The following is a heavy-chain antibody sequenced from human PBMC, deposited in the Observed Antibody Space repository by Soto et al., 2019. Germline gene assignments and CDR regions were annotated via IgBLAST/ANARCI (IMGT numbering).Heavy chain of an antibody. CDR2: IYHSGST. D-gene: IGHD6-13*01. Sequence: QVQLQESGPGLVKPSGTLSLTCAVSGGSISSSNWWSWVRQPPGKGLEWIGEIYHSGSTNYNPSLTSRVTISVDKSKNQFSLKLSSVTAADTAVYYCARVGRAAAGKGWWFDPWGQGTLVTVSS. J-gene: IGHJ5*02. V-gene: IGHV4-4*02. CDR3: ARVGRAAAGKGWWFDP. CDR1: GGSISSSNW.